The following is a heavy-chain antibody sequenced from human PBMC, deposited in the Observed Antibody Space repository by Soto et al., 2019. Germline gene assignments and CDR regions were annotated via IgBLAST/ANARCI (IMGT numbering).Heavy chain of an antibody. CDR3: ARGPVVGSYYDSPLDH. D-gene: IGHD3-10*01. J-gene: IGHJ4*02. CDR1: GFTFSRYA. V-gene: IGHV3-64*02. Sequence: PGGSLRLSCAASGFTFSRYAMNWVRQAPGKGLEYVSGISSNGGSIFYADSVKGRFTISRDNSKSTLYLQMGSLGAEDMAEYYCARGPVVGSYYDSPLDHWGQGALVTVS. CDR2: ISSNGGSI.